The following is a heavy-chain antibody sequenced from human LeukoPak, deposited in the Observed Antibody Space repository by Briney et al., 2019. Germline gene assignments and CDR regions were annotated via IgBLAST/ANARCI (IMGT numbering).Heavy chain of an antibody. CDR1: GDSISSSSYY. Sequence: PSETLSLTCTVSGDSISSSSYYWGWIRQPPGKGLEWIGSIYYSGSTYYNPSLKSRVTISVDTSKNQFSLKLSSVTAADTAVYYCARRTLMTTVTFFDYWGQGTLVTVSS. CDR2: IYYSGST. D-gene: IGHD4-17*01. J-gene: IGHJ4*02. V-gene: IGHV4-39*01. CDR3: ARRTLMTTVTFFDY.